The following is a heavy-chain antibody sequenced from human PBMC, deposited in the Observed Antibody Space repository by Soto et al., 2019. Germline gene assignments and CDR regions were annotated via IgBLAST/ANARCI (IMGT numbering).Heavy chain of an antibody. D-gene: IGHD6-25*01. CDR1: GFIFMSYW. Sequence: PGGSLRLSCAASGFIFMSYWMSWGRQAPGKGLEWVAKINQDGSEKYYVDSGRGRFIISRDNAENSLYLQMTSLRAEDTAVYYCARDGIAAGLYFDNWGQGTLVTVSS. CDR3: ARDGIAAGLYFDN. V-gene: IGHV3-7*01. CDR2: INQDGSEK. J-gene: IGHJ4*02.